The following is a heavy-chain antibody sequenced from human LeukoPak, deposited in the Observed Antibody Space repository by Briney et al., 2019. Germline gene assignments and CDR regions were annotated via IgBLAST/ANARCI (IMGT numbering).Heavy chain of an antibody. CDR3: TGPSGYDLRYYYYGMDV. CDR2: IRSKANSYAT. CDR1: GFTFSGSA. Sequence: PGGSLRLSCAASGFTFSGSAMHWVRQASGKGLEWVGRIRSKANSYATAYAASVKGRFTISRDDSKNTAYLQMNSLKTEDTAVYYCTGPSGYDLRYYYYGMDVWGQGTTVTVSS. J-gene: IGHJ6*02. V-gene: IGHV3-73*01. D-gene: IGHD5-12*01.